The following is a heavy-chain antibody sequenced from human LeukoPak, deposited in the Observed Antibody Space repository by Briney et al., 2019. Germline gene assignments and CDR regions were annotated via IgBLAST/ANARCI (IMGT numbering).Heavy chain of an antibody. J-gene: IGHJ4*02. CDR3: ARDGGLHTNFDY. CDR1: GFSFRNYW. CDR2: TKPDGSAE. V-gene: IGHV3-7*01. Sequence: PGGSLRLSCAASGFSFRNYWMGWVRQAPGKGLGGVANTKPDGSAEYYADSVRGRFSTSRDNANNLLYLQMNSLRAEDTAVYYCARDGGLHTNFDYWGQGTLVTVSS. D-gene: IGHD2-15*01.